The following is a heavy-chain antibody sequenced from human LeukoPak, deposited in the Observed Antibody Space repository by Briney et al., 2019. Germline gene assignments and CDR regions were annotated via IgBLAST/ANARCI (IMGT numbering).Heavy chain of an antibody. V-gene: IGHV1-2*02. Sequence: ASVKVSCKASGYTFTSYYMHWVRQAPGQGLEWMGWINPNSGGTNYAQKFQGRVTMTRDTSISTAYMELSRLRSDDTAVYYCARGDTYYYGSGSYVFPPPPDYWGQGTLVTVSS. CDR1: GYTFTSYY. J-gene: IGHJ4*02. D-gene: IGHD3-10*01. CDR3: ARGDTYYYGSGSYVFPPPPDY. CDR2: INPNSGGT.